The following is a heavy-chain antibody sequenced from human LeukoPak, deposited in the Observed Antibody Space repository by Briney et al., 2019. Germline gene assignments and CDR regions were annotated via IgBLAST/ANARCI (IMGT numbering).Heavy chain of an antibody. CDR1: GGSFSGYY. D-gene: IGHD3-22*01. CDR3: ARGMSYYYDSSGLNWFDP. Sequence: SETLSLTCAVYGGSFSGYYWSWIRQPPGKGLEWIGEINHSGRTNYNPSLKSRVTISVDTSKNQFSLKLSSVTAADTAVYYCARGMSYYYDSSGLNWFDPWGQGTLVTASS. CDR2: INHSGRT. V-gene: IGHV4-34*01. J-gene: IGHJ5*02.